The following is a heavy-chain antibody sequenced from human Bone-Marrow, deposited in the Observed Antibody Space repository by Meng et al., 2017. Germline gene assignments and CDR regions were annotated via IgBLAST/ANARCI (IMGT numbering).Heavy chain of an antibody. D-gene: IGHD6-13*01. CDR2: IYYSGST. Sequence: HVQLPESGPGLVKPSPTLSLTCTVSGGSISSGGYYWSWIRQHPGKGLEWIGYIYYSGSTYYNPSLKSRVTISVDTSKNQFSLKLSSVTAADTAVYYCARGPLSAAGTMGYFQHWGQGTLVTVSS. CDR1: GGSISSGGYY. V-gene: IGHV4-31*03. J-gene: IGHJ1*01. CDR3: ARGPLSAAGTMGYFQH.